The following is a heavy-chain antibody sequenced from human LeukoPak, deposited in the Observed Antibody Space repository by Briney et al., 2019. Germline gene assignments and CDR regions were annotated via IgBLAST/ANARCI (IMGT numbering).Heavy chain of an antibody. CDR3: ARGRSDYYDSSGYYYEDFQH. D-gene: IGHD3-22*01. J-gene: IGHJ1*01. V-gene: IGHV1-18*01. CDR2: ISAYNGNT. CDR1: GYTFTSYG. Sequence: ASVKVSCKASGYTFTSYGISWVRQAPGQGLEWMGWISAYNGNTNYAQKLQGRVTMTTDTSTSTAYMELRSLRSDDTAVYYCARGRSDYYDSSGYYYEDFQHWGQGTLVTVSS.